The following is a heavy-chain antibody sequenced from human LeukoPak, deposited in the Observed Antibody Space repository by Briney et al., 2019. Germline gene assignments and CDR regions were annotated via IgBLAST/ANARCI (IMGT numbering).Heavy chain of an antibody. D-gene: IGHD2-2*01. Sequence: ASVKVSCKASGGTFSSYAISWVRQAPGQGLEWMGRIIPILGIANYAQKFQGRVTITADKSTSTAYMELSSLRSEDTAVYYCARAVPAATRHFDYWGQGTLVTVSS. V-gene: IGHV1-69*04. CDR2: IIPILGIA. CDR1: GGTFSSYA. J-gene: IGHJ4*02. CDR3: ARAVPAATRHFDY.